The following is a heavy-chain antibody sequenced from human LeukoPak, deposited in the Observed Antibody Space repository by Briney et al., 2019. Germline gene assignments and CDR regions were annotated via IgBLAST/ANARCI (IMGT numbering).Heavy chain of an antibody. V-gene: IGHV4-34*01. J-gene: IGHJ6*03. CDR2: INHSGST. CDR1: GGSFSGYY. Sequence: SETLSLTCAVYGGSFSGYYWSWIRQPPGKGLEWIGEINHSGSTNYDPSLKSRVTISVDTSKNQFSLKLSSVTAADTAVYYCARGGPSYYYYMDVWGKGTTVTISS. CDR3: ARGGPSYYYYMDV.